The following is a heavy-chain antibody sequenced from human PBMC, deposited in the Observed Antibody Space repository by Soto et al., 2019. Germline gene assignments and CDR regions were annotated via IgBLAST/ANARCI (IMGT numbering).Heavy chain of an antibody. J-gene: IGHJ6*02. D-gene: IGHD1-1*01. Sequence: QVQLVQSGAEVKKPGASVKVSCKASGYTFTSYDINWVRQATGQGLEWMGWMNPNSGNTGYAQKFRGRVTMTRNTSISTAYMELSSLRSEDTAVYYCARAGTGTTLRYYYYYGMDVWGQGTTVTVSS. CDR1: GYTFTSYD. CDR2: MNPNSGNT. CDR3: ARAGTGTTLRYYYYYGMDV. V-gene: IGHV1-8*01.